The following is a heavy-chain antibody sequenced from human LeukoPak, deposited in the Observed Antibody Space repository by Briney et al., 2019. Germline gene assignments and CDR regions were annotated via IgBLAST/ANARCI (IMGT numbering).Heavy chain of an antibody. CDR1: GFTFDDYA. Sequence: GGSLRLSCAASGFTFDDYAMHWVRQAPGKGLEWVSGISWNSGSIGYADSVKGRFTISRDNAKNSLYLQVNNLRAEDTAVYYCARGPNSNWSGLDFWGQGTLLTVSS. CDR2: ISWNSGSI. V-gene: IGHV3-9*01. J-gene: IGHJ4*02. D-gene: IGHD6-6*01. CDR3: ARGPNSNWSGLDF.